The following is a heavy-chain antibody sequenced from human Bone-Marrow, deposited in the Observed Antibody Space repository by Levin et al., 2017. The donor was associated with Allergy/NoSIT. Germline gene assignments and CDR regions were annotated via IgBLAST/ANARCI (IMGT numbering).Heavy chain of an antibody. CDR3: ARHPFKESRNVYYDYGMDV. CDR1: GYKFTNYW. V-gene: IGHV5-51*01. CDR2: VYPTDSDT. D-gene: IGHD1-1*01. Sequence: KVSCKTSGYKFTNYWIGWVRQRPGEGLEWMGVVYPTDSDTKYNSSFQGQVTISADKSISTAYLHWGSLKASDTAVYYCARHPFKESRNVYYDYGMDVWGQGTTVIVSS. J-gene: IGHJ6*02.